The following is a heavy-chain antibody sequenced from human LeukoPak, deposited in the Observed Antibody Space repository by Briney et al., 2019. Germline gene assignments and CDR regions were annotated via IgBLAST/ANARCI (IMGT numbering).Heavy chain of an antibody. Sequence: GGSLRLSCAASGFTFSSYAMSWVRQAPGKGLEWGSAISGSGGSTYYADSVKGRFTISRDNSKNTLYLQMNSLRAEDTAVYYCAKDRLGGYCSGGSCYYPTGDFDYWGQGTLVTVSS. D-gene: IGHD2-15*01. CDR1: GFTFSSYA. CDR3: AKDRLGGYCSGGSCYYPTGDFDY. CDR2: ISGSGGST. V-gene: IGHV3-23*01. J-gene: IGHJ4*02.